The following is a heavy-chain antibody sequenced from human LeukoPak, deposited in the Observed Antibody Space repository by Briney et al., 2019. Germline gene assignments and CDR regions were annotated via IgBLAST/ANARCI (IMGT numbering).Heavy chain of an antibody. D-gene: IGHD6-19*01. V-gene: IGHV4-59*12. J-gene: IGHJ4*02. CDR3: AREGGSGWYPGGYFDY. CDR2: IYYSGST. CDR1: GGSISSYY. Sequence: SETLSLTCTVSGGSISSYYWSWIRQPPGKGLEWIGYIYYSGSTNYNPSLKSRVTISVDTSKNQFSLKLSSVAAADTAVYYCAREGGSGWYPGGYFDYWGQGTLVTVSS.